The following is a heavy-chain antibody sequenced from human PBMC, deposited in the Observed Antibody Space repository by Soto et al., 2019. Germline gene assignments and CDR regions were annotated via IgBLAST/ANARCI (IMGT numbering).Heavy chain of an antibody. D-gene: IGHD6-19*01. V-gene: IGHV4-4*02. CDR2: IYFTGAT. CDR1: SGSISSGNW. Sequence: QVQLQESGPGLVESSGTLSLTCEVSSGSISSGNWLSWVRQPPGKGLEWIGEIYFTGATNYNPSLKSRFTMTIDKSKDQFSLNLRSATAADTAVYYCARVFSSGSGWMYYFDFWGQGILGYVAS. J-gene: IGHJ4*02. CDR3: ARVFSSGSGWMYYFDF.